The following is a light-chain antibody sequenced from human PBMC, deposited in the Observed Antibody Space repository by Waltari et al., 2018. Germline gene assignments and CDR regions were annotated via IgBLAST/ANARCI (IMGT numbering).Light chain of an antibody. J-gene: IGLJ3*02. Sequence: QSALTQPASVSGSPGQSITISCTGTSSDVGSYNLVSWYQQHPGKAPKLMIYEVSKRHARVSMRFAGSKSGNTASLTFSGLQAEDDADYYCCSYAGSRDWVFGGGTKLTVL. V-gene: IGLV2-23*02. CDR3: CSYAGSRDWV. CDR1: SSDVGSYNL. CDR2: EVS.